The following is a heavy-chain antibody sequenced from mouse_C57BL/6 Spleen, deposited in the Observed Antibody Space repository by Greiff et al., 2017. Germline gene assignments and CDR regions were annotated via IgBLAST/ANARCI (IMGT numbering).Heavy chain of an antibody. V-gene: IGHV1-72*01. J-gene: IGHJ1*03. CDR1: GYTFTSYW. D-gene: IGHD1-1*01. Sequence: QVQLQQPGAELVKPGASVKLSCKASGYTFTSYWMHWVKQRPGRGLEWIGRIAPNSGGTKSNEKLTGKATLTVAKPSSTAYRQLSSLTAEDAAVYYCAREDYYGSSYWYIDVWGTGTTVTVSS. CDR2: IAPNSGGT. CDR3: AREDYYGSSYWYIDV.